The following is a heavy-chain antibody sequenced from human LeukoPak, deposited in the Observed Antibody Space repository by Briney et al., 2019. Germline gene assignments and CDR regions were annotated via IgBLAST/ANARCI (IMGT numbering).Heavy chain of an antibody. CDR3: ARTRYGMDV. J-gene: IGHJ6*02. CDR1: GGSISSYY. V-gene: IGHV4-59*08. CDR2: IYYSGST. Sequence: PSETLSLTCTVSGGSISSYYWSWIRQPPGKGLEWIGYIYYSGSTNYNPSLKSRVTISVDTSKNQFSLKLSSVTAADTAVYYRARTRYGMDVWGQGTTVTVSS.